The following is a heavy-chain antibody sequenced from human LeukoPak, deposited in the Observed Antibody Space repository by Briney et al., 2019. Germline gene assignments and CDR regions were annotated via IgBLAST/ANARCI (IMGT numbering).Heavy chain of an antibody. V-gene: IGHV4-59*12. CDR1: GGSISSYY. D-gene: IGHD3-22*01. CDR3: ARDLRYYDSSTYYYYYYGMDV. CDR2: IYYSGST. Sequence: PSETLSLTCTVSGGSISSYYWSWIRQPPGKGLEWIGYIYYSGSTNYNPSLKSRVTISVDTSKNQFSLKLSSVTAADTAVYYCARDLRYYDSSTYYYYYYGMDVWGQGTTVTVSS. J-gene: IGHJ6*02.